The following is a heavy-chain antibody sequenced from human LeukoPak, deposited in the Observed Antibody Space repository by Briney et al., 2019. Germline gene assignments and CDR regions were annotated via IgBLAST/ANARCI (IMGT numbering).Heavy chain of an antibody. CDR2: IYYSGST. Sequence: PSETLSLTCTVSGGSISSHYWSWIRQPPGKGLEWIGYIYYSGSTNYNPSLKSRVTMSVDTSKNQFSLKLSSVTAADTAVYYCASLYGSGSYYSTWLGAFDIWGQGTMVTVSS. CDR1: GGSISSHY. D-gene: IGHD3-10*01. J-gene: IGHJ3*02. V-gene: IGHV4-59*11. CDR3: ASLYGSGSYYSTWLGAFDI.